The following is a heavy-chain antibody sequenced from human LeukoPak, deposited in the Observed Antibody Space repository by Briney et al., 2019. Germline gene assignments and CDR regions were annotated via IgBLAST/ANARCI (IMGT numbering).Heavy chain of an antibody. CDR1: EFSFGSNY. Sequence: GGSLRLSCAASEFSFGSNYMTWVRQAPGKGLEWVSLIYSGGSTYYADSVKGRFTISRDNSKNTLYLQMNSLRAEDTAVYYCARDGGSYLNYFDYWGQGTLVTVSS. CDR3: ARDGGSYLNYFDY. D-gene: IGHD1-26*01. CDR2: IYSGGST. V-gene: IGHV3-66*01. J-gene: IGHJ4*02.